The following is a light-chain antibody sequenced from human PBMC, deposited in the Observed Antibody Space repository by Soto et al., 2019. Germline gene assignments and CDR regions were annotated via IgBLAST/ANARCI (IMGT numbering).Light chain of an antibody. CDR3: LQHHTYPFT. CDR1: QVIGNN. Sequence: DIQMTQSPSSLSASVGDRVTLTCRASQVIGNNLGWYQQKPGKAPQRLIYAAYTLEGGVPSRFSGSGSATAFTRTSSSLQPEDFATYYCLQHHTYPFTFGQGTKLEI. CDR2: AAY. V-gene: IGKV1-17*01. J-gene: IGKJ2*01.